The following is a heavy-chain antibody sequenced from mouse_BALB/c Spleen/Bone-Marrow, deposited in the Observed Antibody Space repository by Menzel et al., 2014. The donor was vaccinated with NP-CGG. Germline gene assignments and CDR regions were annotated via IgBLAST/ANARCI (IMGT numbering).Heavy chain of an antibody. CDR3: SKDGGYDYSYYFDY. J-gene: IGHJ2*01. CDR2: ISSGGHDT. V-gene: IGHV5-6-4*01. D-gene: IGHD2-4*01. Sequence: EVKLVESGGGLVKPGGSLKLSCAASGFSFSSYSMSWVRQTPEKRLEWVATISSGGHDTYYPDSVKGRFTISRDNAKNTLYLQMSSLKPEDTAMYYCSKDGGYDYSYYFDYWGQGTTLTVSS. CDR1: GFSFSSYS.